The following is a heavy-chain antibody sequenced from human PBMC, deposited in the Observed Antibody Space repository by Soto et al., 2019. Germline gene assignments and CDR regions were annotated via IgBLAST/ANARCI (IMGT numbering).Heavy chain of an antibody. CDR3: ARGDCVGGTCYSLAGAFYYYMDV. J-gene: IGHJ6*03. CDR2: INSDGSVS. CDR1: GFTFRNYW. D-gene: IGHD2-15*01. Sequence: EVQLVESGGGLVQPGGSLRLSCVASGFTFRNYWMYWVRQAPGEGLVWVSRINSDGSVSSYADSVKGRLTISRDNVKNTLYLQMDSLRAEDTAVYYCARGDCVGGTCYSLAGAFYYYMDVWGKGTTVTVFS. V-gene: IGHV3-74*01.